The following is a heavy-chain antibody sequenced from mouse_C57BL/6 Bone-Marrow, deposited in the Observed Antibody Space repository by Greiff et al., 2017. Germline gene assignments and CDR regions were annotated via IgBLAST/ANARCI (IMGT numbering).Heavy chain of an antibody. CDR3: TADTTVRCFDV. J-gene: IGHJ1*03. D-gene: IGHD1-1*01. Sequence: EVQRVESGGGLVQPGGSMKLSCVASGFTFSNYWMNWVRQSPEKGLEWVAQIRLKSDNYATHYAESVKGRFTISRDDSKSSVYLQMNNLRAEDTGIYYCTADTTVRCFDVWGTGTTVTVSS. CDR1: GFTFSNYW. CDR2: IRLKSDNYAT. V-gene: IGHV6-3*01.